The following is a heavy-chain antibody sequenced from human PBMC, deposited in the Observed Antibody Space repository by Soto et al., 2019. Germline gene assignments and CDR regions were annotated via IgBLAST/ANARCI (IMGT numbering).Heavy chain of an antibody. V-gene: IGHV1-18*04. CDR1: GYTFVSYG. J-gene: IGHJ4*02. D-gene: IGHD3-22*01. Sequence: QIQLVQSGAEVKKPGASVRVSCETSGYTFVSYGISWVRQAPGQGLEWMGWISPYNGNTNYAEKFKDRVPLTTDTSTDTVFLELRSLTSDDTAVYFCARDQYYFDSSGYYDFWGQGTLVTVYS. CDR2: ISPYNGNT. CDR3: ARDQYYFDSSGYYDF.